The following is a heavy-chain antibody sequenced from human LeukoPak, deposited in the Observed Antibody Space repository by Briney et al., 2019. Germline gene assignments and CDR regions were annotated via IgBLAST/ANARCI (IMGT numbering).Heavy chain of an antibody. D-gene: IGHD1-26*01. CDR1: GFTFSSYG. Sequence: PGGSLRLSCAASGFTFSSYGMHWVRQAPGKGLEWVAVISYDGSNKYYADSVKGRFTISRDNSKNTLYLQMNSLRAEDTAVYYCAKGGIVGATHDYWGQGTLVTVSS. V-gene: IGHV3-30*18. CDR2: ISYDGSNK. CDR3: AKGGIVGATHDY. J-gene: IGHJ4*02.